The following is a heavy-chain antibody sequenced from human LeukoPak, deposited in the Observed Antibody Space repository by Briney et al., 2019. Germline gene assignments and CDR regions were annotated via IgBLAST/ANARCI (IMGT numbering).Heavy chain of an antibody. CDR1: GGSISSHY. V-gene: IGHV4-59*11. D-gene: IGHD5-18*01. CDR2: IYYSGST. Sequence: SETLSLTCTVSGGSISSHYWSWIRQPPGKGLEWIGYIYYSGSTNYNPSLKSRVTISVDTSKNQFSLKLSSVTAADTAVYYSARGQGTQLYSYGYGYYYYYMDVWGKGTTVTVSS. J-gene: IGHJ6*03. CDR3: ARGQGTQLYSYGYGYYYYYMDV.